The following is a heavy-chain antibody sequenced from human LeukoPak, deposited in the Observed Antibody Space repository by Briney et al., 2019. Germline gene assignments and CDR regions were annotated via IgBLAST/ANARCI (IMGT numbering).Heavy chain of an antibody. D-gene: IGHD2-21*02. CDR1: GFTFSNYW. CDR2: INQDGSAK. Sequence: PGGSLRLSCAASGFTFSNYWMDWVRQTPGKGLEWVASINQDGSAKHYVDFVKGRFTISRDNARNSLYLQMNSLRPEDTALYYCVRRGPNCGGDCYYDYWGQGALVTVSS. V-gene: IGHV3-7*03. J-gene: IGHJ4*02. CDR3: VRRGPNCGGDCYYDY.